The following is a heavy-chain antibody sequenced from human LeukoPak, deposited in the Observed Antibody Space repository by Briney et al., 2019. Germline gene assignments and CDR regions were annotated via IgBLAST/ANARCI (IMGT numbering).Heavy chain of an antibody. Sequence: GGSLRLSCAASGFTFNNYAMHWVRQAPEKGLDWVSVISGSAHKIRYADSVKGRFTISRDNSENTVYLQMNNLRAEDTALYYCAGRPTGYSSGYVYWGQGALVTVSS. J-gene: IGHJ4*02. CDR1: GFTFNNYA. CDR2: ISGSAHKI. V-gene: IGHV3-23*01. CDR3: AGRPTGYSSGYVY. D-gene: IGHD5-18*01.